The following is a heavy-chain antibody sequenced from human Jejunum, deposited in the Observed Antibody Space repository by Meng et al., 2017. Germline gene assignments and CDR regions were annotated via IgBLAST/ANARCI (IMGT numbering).Heavy chain of an antibody. CDR2: INPRGGTT. CDR1: GYTFPSFC. J-gene: IGHJ6*02. V-gene: IGHV1-46*01. Sequence: ASVKVSCKASGYTFPSFCIHWVRQAPGQGLEWMGMINPRGGTTSSAQRFQGRVTLTRDTSTSTVYMELSSLTSEDTAVYYCVRDLLWLGEGDYYYYYGMDVWGQGTTVTVSS. D-gene: IGHD6-19*01. CDR3: VRDLLWLGEGDYYYYYGMDV.